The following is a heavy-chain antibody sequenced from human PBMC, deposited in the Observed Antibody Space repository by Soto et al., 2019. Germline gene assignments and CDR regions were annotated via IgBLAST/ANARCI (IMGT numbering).Heavy chain of an antibody. CDR3: ASPVDVDTAMVTWTAYGQVGGYGIDV. D-gene: IGHD5-18*01. CDR2: IIPIFGTA. J-gene: IGHJ6*02. CDR1: GGTFSSYA. Sequence: QVQLVQSGAEVKKPGSSVKVSCKASGGTFSSYAISWVRQAPGQGLEWMGGIIPIFGTAHYAQKFQGRVPIPADESTSTPYMELSSLRSADTAVYYCASPVDVDTAMVTWTAYGQVGGYGIDVWGQGTTVTVS. V-gene: IGHV1-69*12.